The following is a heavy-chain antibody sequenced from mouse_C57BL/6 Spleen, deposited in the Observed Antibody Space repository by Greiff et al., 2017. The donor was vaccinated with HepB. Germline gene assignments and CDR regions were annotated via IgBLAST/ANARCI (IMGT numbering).Heavy chain of an antibody. CDR1: GFTFNTYA. J-gene: IGHJ1*03. Sequence: EVQGVESGGGLVQPKGSLKLSCAASGFTFNTYAMHWVRQAPGKGLEWVARIRSKSSNYATYYADSVKDRFTISRDDSQSMLYLQMNNLKTEDTAMYYCVRDLYYSAHWYFDVWGTGTTVTVSS. D-gene: IGHD2-12*01. CDR2: IRSKSSNYAT. V-gene: IGHV10-3*01. CDR3: VRDLYYSAHWYFDV.